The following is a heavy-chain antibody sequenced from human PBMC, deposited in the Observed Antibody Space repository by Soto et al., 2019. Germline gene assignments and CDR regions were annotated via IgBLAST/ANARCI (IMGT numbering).Heavy chain of an antibody. Sequence: GGSXRLSCAASGFTFSNYGMHWVSQAPGKGLEWVATIWYDGKNKYYADSVKGRFTISRDNTKNTLYLQMDSLRADDTAVYYCARDPPTVTIPIGIDFWGQGTLVTFSS. CDR2: IWYDGKNK. CDR1: GFTFSNYG. CDR3: ARDPPTVTIPIGIDF. V-gene: IGHV3-33*01. D-gene: IGHD4-17*01. J-gene: IGHJ4*02.